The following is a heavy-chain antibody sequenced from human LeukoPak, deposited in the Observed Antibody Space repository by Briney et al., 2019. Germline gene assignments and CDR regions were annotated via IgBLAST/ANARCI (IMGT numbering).Heavy chain of an antibody. V-gene: IGHV4-59*08. CDR2: IYYSGST. CDR3: ARLGNDILTGYRTGYFDY. D-gene: IGHD3-9*01. CDR1: GGSISSYY. Sequence: PSETLSLTCTVSGGSISSYYWSWIRQPPGKGLEWIGYIYYSGSTNYNPSLKSRVTISVDTSKNQFSLKLSSVTAADTAVYYCARLGNDILTGYRTGYFDYWGQGTLVTVSS. J-gene: IGHJ4*02.